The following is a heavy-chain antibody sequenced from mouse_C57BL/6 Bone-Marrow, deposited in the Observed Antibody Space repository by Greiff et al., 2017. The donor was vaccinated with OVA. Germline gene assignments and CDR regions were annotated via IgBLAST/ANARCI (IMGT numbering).Heavy chain of an antibody. J-gene: IGHJ1*03. Sequence: VQLQQSGAELVKPGASVKISCKASGYTFTDYYINWVKQRPGQGLEWIGKIGPGSGSTYYNEKFKGKATLTADKSSSTAYMQLSILTSEDSAGYFCSISTVVYWYFDVWGTGTTVTVSS. V-gene: IGHV1-77*01. D-gene: IGHD1-1*01. CDR1: GYTFTDYY. CDR2: IGPGSGST. CDR3: SISTVVYWYFDV.